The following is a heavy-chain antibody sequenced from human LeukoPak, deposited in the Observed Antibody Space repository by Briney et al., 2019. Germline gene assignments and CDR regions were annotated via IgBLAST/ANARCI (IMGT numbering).Heavy chain of an antibody. CDR3: ARAPMGQWLVQVAFDI. Sequence: ASVKVSCKASGYTFTSYGISWVRQAPGQGLEWMGWISAYNGNTNYAQKLQGRVTMTTDTSTSTAYMELRSLRSDDTAVYYCARAPMGQWLVQVAFDIWGQGTMVTVSS. D-gene: IGHD6-19*01. CDR2: ISAYNGNT. CDR1: GYTFTSYG. J-gene: IGHJ3*02. V-gene: IGHV1-18*01.